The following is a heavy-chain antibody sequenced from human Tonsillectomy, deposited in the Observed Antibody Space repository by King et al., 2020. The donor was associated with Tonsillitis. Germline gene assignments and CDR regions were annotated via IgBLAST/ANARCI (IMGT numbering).Heavy chain of an antibody. J-gene: IGHJ3*02. CDR2: ISWNSGSI. CDR1: GFTFDDYA. D-gene: IGHD4-17*01. CDR3: AKDIDPRDYGDYGGAFDI. Sequence: VQLVESGGGLVQPGRSLKLSCAASGFTFDDYAIHWVRQAPGKGLEWVSGISWNSGSIGYADSVKGRFTISRDNAKNSLYLQMNSLRAEDTALYYCAKDIDPRDYGDYGGAFDIWGQGTMVTVSS. V-gene: IGHV3-9*01.